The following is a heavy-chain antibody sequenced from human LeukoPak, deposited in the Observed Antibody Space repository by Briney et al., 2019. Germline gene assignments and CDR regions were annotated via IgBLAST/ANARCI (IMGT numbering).Heavy chain of an antibody. CDR2: IKDDGSEK. CDR1: GFTFSSYW. D-gene: IGHD1-14*01. CDR3: ARARIDY. V-gene: IGHV3-7*04. Sequence: PGGSLRLSCVGSGFTFSSYWMTWVRQAPGKGLEWVANIKDDGSEKYSVDAVKGRFTNSSDNAKNLLYLQMSSLRAEDTAVYYCARARIDYWGQGTLVTVSS. J-gene: IGHJ4*02.